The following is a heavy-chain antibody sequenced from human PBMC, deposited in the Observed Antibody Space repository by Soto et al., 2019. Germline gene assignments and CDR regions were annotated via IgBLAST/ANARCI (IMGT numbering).Heavy chain of an antibody. CDR3: ARVDYYYGMDV. CDR1: GFTFSSYS. J-gene: IGHJ6*02. CDR2: ISSSSSYI. V-gene: IGHV3-21*01. Sequence: EVQLVESGGGLVKPGGSLRLSCAASGFTFSSYSMNGVRQAPGKGLEWVSSISSSSSYIYYADSVKGRFTVSRDNAKNSPYLQMNSLRAEDTAVYYCARVDYYYGMDVWGQGTTVTVSS.